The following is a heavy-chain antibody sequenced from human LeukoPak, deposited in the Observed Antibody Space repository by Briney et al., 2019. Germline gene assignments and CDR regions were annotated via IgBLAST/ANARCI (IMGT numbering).Heavy chain of an antibody. CDR3: ARATRYSYGPAIDY. Sequence: SETLSLTCTVSGYSISSGYYWGWIRQPPGKGLEWIGSIYHSGSTYYNPSLKSRVTISVDTSKNQFSLKLSSVTAADTAVYYCARATRYSYGPAIDYWGQGTLVTVSS. J-gene: IGHJ4*02. V-gene: IGHV4-38-2*02. CDR1: GYSISSGYY. CDR2: IYHSGST. D-gene: IGHD5-18*01.